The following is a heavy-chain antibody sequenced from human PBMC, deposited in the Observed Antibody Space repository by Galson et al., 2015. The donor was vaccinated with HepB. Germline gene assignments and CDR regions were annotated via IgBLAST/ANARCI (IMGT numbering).Heavy chain of an antibody. CDR1: GGSISSGGYY. CDR2: IKYSGKT. V-gene: IGHV4-39*02. J-gene: IGHJ5*02. Sequence: EPLSLTCTVSGGSISSGGYYWAWIRQPPGKGLEWMGGIKYSGKTYYKPSLKSRVTISVDKSRDQFSLKGRSVTAADTAVYYCTREEDSCSSSWGQGTLVTVSS. CDR3: TREEDSCSSS. D-gene: IGHD6-6*01.